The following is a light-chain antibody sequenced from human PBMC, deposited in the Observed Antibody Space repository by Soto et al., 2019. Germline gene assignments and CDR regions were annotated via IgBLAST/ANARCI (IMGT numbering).Light chain of an antibody. CDR1: QDVGTW. J-gene: IGKJ4*01. CDR2: GAS. Sequence: DIQMTQSPSSVSAAIGDRVTITCRASQDVGTWVAWYQQQPGKPPKLLIYGASGLHTGVPSRFSGSGSGTDFTLTFSALNPEEFATYFCLQSHIFPLTFGGGTNVDIK. V-gene: IGKV1-12*01. CDR3: LQSHIFPLT.